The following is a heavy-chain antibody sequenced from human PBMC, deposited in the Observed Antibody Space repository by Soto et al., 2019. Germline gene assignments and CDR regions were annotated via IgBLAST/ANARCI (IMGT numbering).Heavy chain of an antibody. D-gene: IGHD3-22*01. Sequence: QVQLVQSGAEVKKPGSSVKVSCKASGGTFSSYAISWVRQAPGQGLEWMGGIIPIFGTANYAQKLQGRVTITADRSTSTAYMELSSLKSEDTAVYYCARVLDSSGFDDAFDIWGRWTIVTVSS. J-gene: IGHJ3*02. CDR1: GGTFSSYA. CDR2: IIPIFGTA. CDR3: ARVLDSSGFDDAFDI. V-gene: IGHV1-69*01.